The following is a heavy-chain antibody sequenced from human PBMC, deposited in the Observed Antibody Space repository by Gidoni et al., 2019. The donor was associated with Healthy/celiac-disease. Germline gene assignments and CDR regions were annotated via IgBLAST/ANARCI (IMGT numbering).Heavy chain of an antibody. CDR1: GFTFSSYA. CDR3: AKWAGDSVVVVAAFGSARDYGMDV. D-gene: IGHD2-15*01. J-gene: IGHJ6*02. Sequence: EGQLLESGGGLVQPGGSLRLSCAAFGFTFSSYAMSWVRQAPGKGLEGVSAISGSGGSTYYADSVKGRFTISRDNSKNTLYLQMNSLRAEDTAVYYCAKWAGDSVVVVAAFGSARDYGMDVWGQGTTVTVSS. V-gene: IGHV3-23*01. CDR2: ISGSGGST.